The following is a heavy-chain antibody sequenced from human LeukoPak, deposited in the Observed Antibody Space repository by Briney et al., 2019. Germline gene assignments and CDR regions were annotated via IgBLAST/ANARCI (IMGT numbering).Heavy chain of an antibody. CDR2: IYSSGSS. CDR1: LGSIRGFH. J-gene: IGHJ4*02. CDR3: ARDLWSGPNYLDY. D-gene: IGHD1-26*01. V-gene: IGHV4-4*07. Sequence: SQTLCLTRAVSLGSIRGFHWSWIRQPAGKGREGICRIYSSGSSYYNPSLQTPGTMSVETSKNQFSLNLRFVTAADTAVYYCARDLWSGPNYLDYWGQGNLVTVSS.